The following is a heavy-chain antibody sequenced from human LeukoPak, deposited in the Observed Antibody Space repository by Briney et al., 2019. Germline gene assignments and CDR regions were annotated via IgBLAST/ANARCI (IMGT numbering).Heavy chain of an antibody. Sequence: VASVKVSCKASGYTSTSYDINWVRQATGQGLEWMGWMNPNSGNTGYAQKFQGRVTMTRNTSISTAYMELSSLRSEDTAVYYCARVDYYDSSGYYVGNYWGQGTLVTVSS. CDR3: ARVDYYDSSGYYVGNY. CDR2: MNPNSGNT. J-gene: IGHJ4*02. V-gene: IGHV1-8*01. D-gene: IGHD3-22*01. CDR1: GYTSTSYD.